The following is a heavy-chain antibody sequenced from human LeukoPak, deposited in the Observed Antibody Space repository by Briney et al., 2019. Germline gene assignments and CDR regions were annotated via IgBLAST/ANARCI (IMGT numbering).Heavy chain of an antibody. CDR3: AKRPQGGSPLSYFDF. V-gene: IGHV3-23*01. CDR1: GFTFSSYA. D-gene: IGHD2-15*01. Sequence: PGGSLRLSCAASGFTFSSYAMSWVRQAPGKGLEWVSTSGGSTYYADSVKGRFTISRDNSKNTLYLQMNSLRAEDPAVYYCAKRPQGGSPLSYFDFGGKGPRVSVP. J-gene: IGHJ4*02. CDR2: SGGST.